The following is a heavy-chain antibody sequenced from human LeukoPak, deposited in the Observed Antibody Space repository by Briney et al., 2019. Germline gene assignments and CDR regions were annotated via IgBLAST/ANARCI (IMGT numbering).Heavy chain of an antibody. CDR2: IWFDGSNK. CDR1: GFTFISYG. D-gene: IGHD4-17*01. CDR3: ARFGNPYGDYVPGFYGLEY. V-gene: IGHV3-33*01. Sequence: GGSLRLSCEASGFTFISYGMHWVRQAPGKGLEWVALIWFDGSNKYYADSVKGRFTISRDNSKNTLYLQMNSLRAEDTAVYYCARFGNPYGDYVPGFYGLEYWGQGTLVTVSS. J-gene: IGHJ4*02.